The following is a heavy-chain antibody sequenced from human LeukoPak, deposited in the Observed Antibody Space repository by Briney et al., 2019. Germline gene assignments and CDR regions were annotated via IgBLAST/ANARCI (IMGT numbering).Heavy chain of an antibody. D-gene: IGHD3-22*01. V-gene: IGHV3-9*01. CDR1: GFTFDNYA. CDR2: ISWNSGSI. CDR3: AKGLYDSSGYYHR. Sequence: TGGSLRLSCAASGFTFDNYAMHWVRQAPGKGLEWASGISWNSGSIGYADSVKGRFTISRDNAKNSLYLQMNSLRAEDTALYYCAKGLYDSSGYYHRWGQGTLVTVSS. J-gene: IGHJ4*02.